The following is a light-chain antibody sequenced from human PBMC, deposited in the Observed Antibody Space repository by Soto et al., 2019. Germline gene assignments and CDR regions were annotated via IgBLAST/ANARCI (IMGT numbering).Light chain of an antibody. CDR3: QSYESSLSGWL. CDR1: SSNIGAGYD. J-gene: IGLJ3*02. V-gene: IGLV1-40*01. CDR2: GNS. Sequence: QSVLTQPPSVSGAPGQRVTISCTGSSSNIGAGYDVHWYQQLPGTAPKLLIYGNSNRPSGVPDRFSGSKSGTSACLAITGLQAEDEADYYCQSYESSLSGWLFGGGIKVTVL.